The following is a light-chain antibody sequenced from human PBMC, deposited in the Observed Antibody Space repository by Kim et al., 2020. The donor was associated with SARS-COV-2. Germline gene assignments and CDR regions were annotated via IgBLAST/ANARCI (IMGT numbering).Light chain of an antibody. CDR3: QQYGSSPLT. CDR1: QSVSSSY. J-gene: IGKJ3*01. Sequence: SPGERATLSCRASQSVSSSYLAWYQQKHGQAPRLLIYGASSRATGIPDRFSGSGSGTDFTLTISRLEPEDFAVYYCQQYGSSPLTFGPGTKVDIK. CDR2: GAS. V-gene: IGKV3-20*01.